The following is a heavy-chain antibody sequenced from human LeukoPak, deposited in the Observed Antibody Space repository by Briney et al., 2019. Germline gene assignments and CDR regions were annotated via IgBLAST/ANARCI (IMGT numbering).Heavy chain of an antibody. CDR1: GFTFSSYW. CDR2: IKQDGSEK. D-gene: IGHD3-22*01. J-gene: IGHJ3*02. CDR3: ARGLITMIVVVAGDAFDI. V-gene: IGHV3-7*01. Sequence: PGGSLRLPCAASGFTFSSYWMSWVRQAPGKGLEWVANIKQDGSEKYYVDSVKGRFTVSRDNAKNSLYLQINSLRAEDTAVYYCARGLITMIVVVAGDAFDIWGQGTMVTVSS.